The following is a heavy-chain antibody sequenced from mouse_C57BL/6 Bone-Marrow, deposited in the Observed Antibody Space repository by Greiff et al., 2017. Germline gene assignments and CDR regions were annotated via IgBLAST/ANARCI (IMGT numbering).Heavy chain of an antibody. CDR3: ARRGYYYGEDY. Sequence: VQLQQSGAELARPGASVKLSCKASGYTFTSYGISWVKQRTGQGLEWIGEIYPRSGNTYYNEKFKGKATLTADKSSSTAYMELRSLTSEDSAVXVCARRGYYYGEDYWGQGTTRTVSS. V-gene: IGHV1-81*01. J-gene: IGHJ2*01. CDR1: GYTFTSYG. D-gene: IGHD1-1*01. CDR2: IYPRSGNT.